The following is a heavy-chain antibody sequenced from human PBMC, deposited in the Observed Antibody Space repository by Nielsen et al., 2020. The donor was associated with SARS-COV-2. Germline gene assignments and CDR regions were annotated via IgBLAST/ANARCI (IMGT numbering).Heavy chain of an antibody. CDR3: ARLYSHYFDY. D-gene: IGHD3-16*01. J-gene: IGHJ4*02. CDR2: ISRDGHST. Sequence: GESLKISCAASGFTFSSYAMHWVRQAPGKGLEYVSAISRDGHSTYYANSVKGRFTISRDNSKNTLYLQMGSLRAEDMAVYYCARLYSHYFDYWGRGTLVTVSS. CDR1: GFTFSSYA. V-gene: IGHV3-64*01.